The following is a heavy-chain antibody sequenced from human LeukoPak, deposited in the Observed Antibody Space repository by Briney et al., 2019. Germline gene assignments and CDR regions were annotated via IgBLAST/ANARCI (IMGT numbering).Heavy chain of an antibody. V-gene: IGHV1-69*05. CDR2: IIPIFGTA. CDR3: ARGSGHYDILTGYYSYDY. D-gene: IGHD3-9*01. J-gene: IGHJ4*02. CDR1: GGTFSSYA. Sequence: SVKVSCKASGGTFSSYAISWVRQAPGQGLEWMGGIIPIFGTANYAQKFQGRVTITTDESTSTAYMELSSLRPEDTAVYYCARGSGHYDILTGYYSYDYWGQGTLVTVSS.